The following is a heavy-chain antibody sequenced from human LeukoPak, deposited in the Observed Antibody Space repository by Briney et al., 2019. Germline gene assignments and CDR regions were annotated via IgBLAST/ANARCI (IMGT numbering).Heavy chain of an antibody. CDR2: ISWNSGSI. CDR1: GFTFDDYA. V-gene: IGHV3-9*01. Sequence: QPGGSLRLSCAASGFTFDDYAMHWVRQAPGKGLEWVSGISWNSGSIGYADSVKGRFTISRDNAKNSLYLQMNSLRAEDTALYYCAKDGLCSGSYCYYFDYWGQGTLVTVSS. J-gene: IGHJ4*02. CDR3: AKDGLCSGSYCYYFDY. D-gene: IGHD1-26*01.